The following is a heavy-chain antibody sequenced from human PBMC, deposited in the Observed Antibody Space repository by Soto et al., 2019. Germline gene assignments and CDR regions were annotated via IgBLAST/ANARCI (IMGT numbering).Heavy chain of an antibody. J-gene: IGHJ6*02. CDR1: GFTFSSYE. V-gene: IGHV3-48*03. CDR2: ISSSGSTI. CDR3: ARQPDCSGGSCYYDYYYGMDV. Sequence: PGGSLRLSCAASGFTFSSYEMNWVRQAPGKGLEWVSYISSSGSTIYYADSVKGRFTISRENAKNSLYLQMNSLRAEDTAVYYCARQPDCSGGSCYYDYYYGMDVWGQGTTVTVSS. D-gene: IGHD2-15*01.